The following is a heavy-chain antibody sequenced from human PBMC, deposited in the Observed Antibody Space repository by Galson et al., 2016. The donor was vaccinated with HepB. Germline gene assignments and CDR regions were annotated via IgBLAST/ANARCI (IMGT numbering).Heavy chain of an antibody. Sequence: SVKVSCKASGYTFSNYYMHWVRQAPGQGLEWMGKINPSGRSTSYAQKFQGRVTMTRDTSTSTVYMELSSLRSEDTAVYYCARDRVWFGELYGMDVWGQGTTVTVSS. J-gene: IGHJ6*02. CDR1: GYTFSNYY. D-gene: IGHD3-10*01. CDR3: ARDRVWFGELYGMDV. CDR2: INPSGRST. V-gene: IGHV1-46*01.